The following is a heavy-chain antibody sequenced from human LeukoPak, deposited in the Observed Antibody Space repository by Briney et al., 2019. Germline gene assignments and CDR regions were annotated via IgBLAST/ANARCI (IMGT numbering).Heavy chain of an antibody. Sequence: SETLSLTCSVSGGSISSGSYYWSWIRQPAGKGLEWIGRIYTSGSTNYNPSLKSRVTISVDTSKNQFSLKLSSVTAADTAVYYCARAQVKWGSNWFDPWGQGTLVTVSS. CDR2: IYTSGST. D-gene: IGHD2-8*01. J-gene: IGHJ5*02. V-gene: IGHV4-61*02. CDR3: ARAQVKWGSNWFDP. CDR1: GGSISSGSYY.